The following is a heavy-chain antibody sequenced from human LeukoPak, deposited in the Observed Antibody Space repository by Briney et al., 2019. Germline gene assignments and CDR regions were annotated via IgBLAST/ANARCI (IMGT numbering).Heavy chain of an antibody. CDR2: TYYRSTWYN. Sequence: SQTLSLTCAISGDSVSSNSVTWNWIRQSPSRGLEWLGRTYYRSTWYNDYAVSVRGRITVNPDTSKNQFSLHLNSVTPEDTAVYYCARRLAQYDCFDPWGQGILVTVSS. V-gene: IGHV6-1*01. CDR3: ARRLAQYDCFDP. J-gene: IGHJ5*02. D-gene: IGHD3-9*01. CDR1: GDSVSSNSVT.